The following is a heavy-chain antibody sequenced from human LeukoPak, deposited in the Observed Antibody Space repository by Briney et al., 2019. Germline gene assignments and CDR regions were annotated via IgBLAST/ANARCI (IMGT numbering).Heavy chain of an antibody. CDR2: IIPIFGTA. CDR1: GGTFSSYA. Sequence: SVKVSCKASGGTFSSYAVSWVRQAPGQGLEWMGGIIPIFGTANYAQKFQGRVTITADESTSTAYMELSSLRSEDTAVYYCARLRHPPRDYYFDYWGQGTLVTVSS. J-gene: IGHJ4*02. D-gene: IGHD5-12*01. CDR3: ARLRHPPRDYYFDY. V-gene: IGHV1-69*13.